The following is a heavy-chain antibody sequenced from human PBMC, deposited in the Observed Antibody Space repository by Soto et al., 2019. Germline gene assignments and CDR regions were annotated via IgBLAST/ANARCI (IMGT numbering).Heavy chain of an antibody. D-gene: IGHD3-10*02. V-gene: IGHV4-31*01. CDR2: IDNRGIT. J-gene: IGHJ4*02. CDR1: GASVSTGVYY. CDR3: AGAVSDFDVRRYRTSYFDQ. Sequence: SETLSLTCTVSGASVSTGVYYWTWIRQHPGKGLEWIGYIDNRGITYYNPSLTGLVDIAVDTSKNEFYLNLQSVTAADMAFYYCAGAVSDFDVRRYRTSYFDQWGQGILVTVSS.